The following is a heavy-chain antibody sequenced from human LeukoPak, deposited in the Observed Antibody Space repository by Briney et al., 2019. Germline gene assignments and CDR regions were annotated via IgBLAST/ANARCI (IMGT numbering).Heavy chain of an antibody. Sequence: GSLRLSCAASGFTFSSYAMSWVRQAPGKGLEWVSAISGSGGSTYYADSVKGRFTISRDNSKNTLYLQMNSLRAEDTAVYYCAKGKGSMIVVSDAFDIWGQGTMVTVSS. J-gene: IGHJ3*02. CDR2: ISGSGGST. CDR1: GFTFSSYA. CDR3: AKGKGSMIVVSDAFDI. V-gene: IGHV3-23*01. D-gene: IGHD3-22*01.